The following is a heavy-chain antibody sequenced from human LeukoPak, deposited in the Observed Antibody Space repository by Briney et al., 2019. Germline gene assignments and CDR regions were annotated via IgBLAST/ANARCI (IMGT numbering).Heavy chain of an antibody. J-gene: IGHJ4*02. Sequence: QSGGSLRLSCSASGFTFSNSAMHWVRQAPEKGLEYVSVISNNGGASYYADAVKGRFTISRDNSKSTLYLQMSSLRTEDTAVYYCVRPQYSSAWYADYWGQGTLVTVSS. CDR1: GFTFSNSA. CDR3: VRPQYSSAWYADY. V-gene: IGHV3-64D*06. D-gene: IGHD6-19*01. CDR2: ISNNGGAS.